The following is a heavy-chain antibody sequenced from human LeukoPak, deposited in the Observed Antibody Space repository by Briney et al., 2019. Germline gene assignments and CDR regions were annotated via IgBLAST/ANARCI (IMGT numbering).Heavy chain of an antibody. CDR1: GYTFTSNA. Sequence: ASVKVSCKASGYTFTSNAMNWVRQAPGQGLEWMGWINTNTGNPTYAQGFTGRFVFSLETSVSTAYLQISSLKAEDTAVYSCARGYSYGSPSEAYYFDYWGQGTLVTVSS. CDR2: INTNTGNP. CDR3: ARGYSYGSPSEAYYFDY. J-gene: IGHJ4*02. D-gene: IGHD5-18*01. V-gene: IGHV7-4-1*02.